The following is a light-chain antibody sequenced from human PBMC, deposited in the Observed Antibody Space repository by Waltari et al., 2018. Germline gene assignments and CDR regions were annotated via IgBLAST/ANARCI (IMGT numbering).Light chain of an antibody. CDR3: QSYDSSLRVV. Sequence: QSVLTQPPSVSGAPGQRVTISCTGSSSNIGAGYDVHWYQQLPGTAHKLLIYGNRSRPSGVPDRFSGSKSGASASLAITGLQAEDEADYYCQSYDSSLRVVFGGGTKLTVL. CDR2: GNR. CDR1: SSNIGAGYD. V-gene: IGLV1-40*01. J-gene: IGLJ2*01.